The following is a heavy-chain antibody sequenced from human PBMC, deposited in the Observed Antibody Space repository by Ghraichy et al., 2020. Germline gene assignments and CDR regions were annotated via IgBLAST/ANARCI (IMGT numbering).Heavy chain of an antibody. Sequence: SQTLSLTCTVSGGSISSSRDFWGWIRQPPGKGLEWIGSINYSGATDYSPSLKSRVTISVDTSKNQFSLKLRSVTAADTAVYYCANTRKTGVTPQRGYFNFWGQGTLVTVSS. D-gene: IGHD1-1*01. J-gene: IGHJ4*02. CDR3: ANTRKTGVTPQRGYFNF. CDR2: INYSGAT. CDR1: GGSISSSRDF. V-gene: IGHV4-39*01.